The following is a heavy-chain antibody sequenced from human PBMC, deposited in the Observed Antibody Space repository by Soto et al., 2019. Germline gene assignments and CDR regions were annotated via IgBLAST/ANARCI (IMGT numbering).Heavy chain of an antibody. Sequence: QMQLVQSGPEVKKPGTSVKVSCKTSGFTFTSSAMQWVRQARGQRLEWIGWIVVGSGHTNYAQKFQERVTITRDMSXITAYMDLRSLRSEDTAVYYCAAASSTSGGYYGMDVWGQGTTVTVSS. D-gene: IGHD2-2*01. V-gene: IGHV1-58*02. CDR3: AAASSTSGGYYGMDV. CDR2: IVVGSGHT. J-gene: IGHJ6*02. CDR1: GFTFTSSA.